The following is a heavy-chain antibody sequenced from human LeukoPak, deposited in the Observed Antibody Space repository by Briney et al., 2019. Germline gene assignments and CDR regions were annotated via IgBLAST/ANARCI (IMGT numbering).Heavy chain of an antibody. Sequence: ASVKVSCKTSGYTFTGYYMHWVRQAPGQGLEWMGWINPNSGGTNYAQKFQGRVTMTRDTSISTAYMELSRLRSDDTAVYYCARELVYGDYVGYWGQGTLVTVSS. J-gene: IGHJ4*02. D-gene: IGHD4-17*01. CDR1: GYTFTGYY. V-gene: IGHV1-2*02. CDR2: INPNSGGT. CDR3: ARELVYGDYVGY.